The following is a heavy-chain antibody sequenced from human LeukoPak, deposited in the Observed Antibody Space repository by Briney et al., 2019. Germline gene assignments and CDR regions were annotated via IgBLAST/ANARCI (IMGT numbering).Heavy chain of an antibody. J-gene: IGHJ5*02. CDR2: IHYRGTT. D-gene: IGHD1-26*01. CDR1: GGSFSSSSYF. V-gene: IGHV4-39*07. CDR3: ARGEGLFDP. Sequence: SETLSLTCTVSGGSFSSSSYFWGWIRQPPGKGLEVIGSIHYRGTTYYTPSLKRRTTISVDTTKNQSSLKPSSVTAADTAEYYCARGEGLFDPWGQGTLVTVSS.